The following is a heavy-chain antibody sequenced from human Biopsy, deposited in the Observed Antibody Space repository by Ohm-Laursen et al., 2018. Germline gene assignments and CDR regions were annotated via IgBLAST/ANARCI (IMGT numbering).Heavy chain of an antibody. D-gene: IGHD3-22*01. Sequence: ASVTASCNASGYTFTGYHVHWVRQAPGQGLEWMGWINAKTGDTNYAQKFQGRVTMTRDTTISTAYVDLSSLRSDDTAVYYCTRGGYYYDSLAYYYWFDPWGQGTLVTVSS. CDR2: INAKTGDT. J-gene: IGHJ5*02. CDR1: GYTFTGYH. V-gene: IGHV1-2*02. CDR3: TRGGYYYDSLAYYYWFDP.